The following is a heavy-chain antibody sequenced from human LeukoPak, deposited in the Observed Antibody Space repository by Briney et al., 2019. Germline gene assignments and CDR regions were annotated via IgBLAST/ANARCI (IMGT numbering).Heavy chain of an antibody. Sequence: GGSLRLSCAASGFTFDDYGMSWVRQAPGKGLERVSGINWNGGSTGYADSVKGRFTISRDNAKNSLYLQMNSLRAEDTALYYCARPTTYSYWYFDLWGRGTLVTVSS. V-gene: IGHV3-20*04. CDR2: INWNGGST. CDR3: ARPTTYSYWYFDL. J-gene: IGHJ2*01. CDR1: GFTFDDYG. D-gene: IGHD2-15*01.